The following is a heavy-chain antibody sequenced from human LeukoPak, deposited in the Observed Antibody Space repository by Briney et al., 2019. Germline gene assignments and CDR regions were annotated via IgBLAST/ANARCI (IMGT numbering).Heavy chain of an antibody. CDR2: IYYSGST. CDR1: GGSISSYY. D-gene: IGHD6-13*01. V-gene: IGHV4-59*01. CDR3: ARGPIAAAGRRVTGWFDP. J-gene: IGHJ5*02. Sequence: SETLSLTCTVSGGSISSYYWSWIRQPPGKGLEWIGYIYYSGSTNYNPSLKSRVTISVDTSKNQFSLKLSSVTAADTAVYYCARGPIAAAGRRVTGWFDPWGQGTLVTVSS.